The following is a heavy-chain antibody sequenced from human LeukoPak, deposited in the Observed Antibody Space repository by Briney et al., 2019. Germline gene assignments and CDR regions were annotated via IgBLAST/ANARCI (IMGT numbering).Heavy chain of an antibody. Sequence: PGGSLRLSCAASGFTFSSYAMSWVRQAPGKGLEWVSGISGSGDSTYHADSVKGRFTISRDNSKNTLYLQMNSLRAEDTAIYYCATSEYEGYYFDYWGQGTLVTVSS. J-gene: IGHJ4*02. CDR2: ISGSGDST. CDR1: GFTFSSYA. D-gene: IGHD2-2*01. CDR3: ATSEYEGYYFDY. V-gene: IGHV3-23*01.